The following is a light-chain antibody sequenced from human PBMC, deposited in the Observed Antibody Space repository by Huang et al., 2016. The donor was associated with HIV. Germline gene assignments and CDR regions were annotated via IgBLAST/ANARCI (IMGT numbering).Light chain of an antibody. CDR2: DAA. CDR1: QSVDTY. V-gene: IGKV3-11*01. Sequence: EIMLTQSPATLSLSPGKRATLSCRASQSVDTYLACDQQQPGQAPRHLIYDAAYRATGIPVRFSGSGSGTNFALTISRLEPEDFAVYYCQERYNWPRFTFGPGTKVDIK. J-gene: IGKJ3*01. CDR3: QERYNWPRFT.